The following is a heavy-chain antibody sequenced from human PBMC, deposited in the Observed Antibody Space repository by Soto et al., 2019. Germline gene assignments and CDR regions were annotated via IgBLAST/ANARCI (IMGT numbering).Heavy chain of an antibody. D-gene: IGHD6-6*01. CDR3: AKGGRPMAARWFDF. Sequence: EVQLLESGGGMLQPGGSLRLSCEASGFTFSSYAMTWVRQTPGKGLEWVAVISAGGGSAYYAESVKGRFAISRDNSKNTLSLQMTSLRAEDSALYYCAKGGRPMAARWFDFWGQGTLVTVSS. CDR1: GFTFSSYA. CDR2: ISAGGGSA. V-gene: IGHV3-23*01. J-gene: IGHJ5*01.